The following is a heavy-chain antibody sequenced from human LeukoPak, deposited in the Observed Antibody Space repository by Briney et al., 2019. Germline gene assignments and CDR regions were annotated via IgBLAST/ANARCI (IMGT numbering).Heavy chain of an antibody. D-gene: IGHD3-3*01. V-gene: IGHV3-7*01. Sequence: GGSLRLSCVASGFTFSSYWMSWVRQAPGKGLEWVANIKRDGKEKHYVDSVKGRFTISRDNSKNTLYLQMNSLRAEDTAVYYCAREFTSRDAFDIWGQGTMVTVSS. CDR2: IKRDGKEK. CDR3: AREFTSRDAFDI. CDR1: GFTFSSYW. J-gene: IGHJ3*02.